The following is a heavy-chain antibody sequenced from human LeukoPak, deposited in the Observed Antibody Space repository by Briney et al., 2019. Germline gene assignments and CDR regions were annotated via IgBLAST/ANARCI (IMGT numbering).Heavy chain of an antibody. CDR1: GYTFTGYY. CDR3: ARDHSSPKSRITIFGLGY. Sequence: ASVKVSCKASGYTFTGYYMHWVRQAPGQGLEWMGWINPNSGGTNYAQKFQGRVTMTRDTSISTAYMELSRLRSDDTAVYYCARDHSSPKSRITIFGLGYWGQGTLVTVSS. J-gene: IGHJ4*02. D-gene: IGHD3-3*01. V-gene: IGHV1-2*02. CDR2: INPNSGGT.